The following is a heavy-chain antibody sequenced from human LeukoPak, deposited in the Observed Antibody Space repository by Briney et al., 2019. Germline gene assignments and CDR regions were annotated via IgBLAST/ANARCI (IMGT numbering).Heavy chain of an antibody. Sequence: ASVKVSCKASGYTFTSYYMHWVRQAPGQGLEWMGRIIPILGIANYAQKFQGRVTITADKPTSTAYMELSSLRSEDTAVYYCARREEYYDILTGSTTPWPGWFDPWGQGTLVTVSS. J-gene: IGHJ5*02. CDR2: IIPILGIA. CDR3: ARREEYYDILTGSTTPWPGWFDP. V-gene: IGHV1-69*02. D-gene: IGHD3-9*01. CDR1: GYTFTSYY.